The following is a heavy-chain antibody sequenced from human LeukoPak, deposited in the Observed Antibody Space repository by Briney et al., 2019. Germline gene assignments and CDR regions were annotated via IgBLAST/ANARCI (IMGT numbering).Heavy chain of an antibody. Sequence: SGGSLRLSCAASGFTFSSYAMSWVRQAPGKGLEWVSAISGSGGSTYYADSVKGRFTISRDNSKNTLYLQMNSLRAEDTAVYYCAKDSHSSGWYSNWGQGTLVTVSS. CDR1: GFTFSSYA. CDR2: ISGSGGST. J-gene: IGHJ4*02. V-gene: IGHV3-23*01. D-gene: IGHD6-19*01. CDR3: AKDSHSSGWYSN.